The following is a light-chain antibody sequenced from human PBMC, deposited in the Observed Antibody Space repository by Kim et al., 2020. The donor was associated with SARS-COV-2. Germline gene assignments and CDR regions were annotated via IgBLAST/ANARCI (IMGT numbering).Light chain of an antibody. CDR3: AVWDDSLSGWV. V-gene: IGLV1-47*01. J-gene: IGLJ3*02. Sequence: QSVLTQPPSASETPGQRVTISCSGSSSNIGNNYIYWYKQFPGTAPKLLIYRSNQRPSGVPARFSGSKSGTSASLAISGLRSEDEADYYCAVWDDSLSGWVFGGGTKVTVL. CDR2: RSN. CDR1: SSNIGNNY.